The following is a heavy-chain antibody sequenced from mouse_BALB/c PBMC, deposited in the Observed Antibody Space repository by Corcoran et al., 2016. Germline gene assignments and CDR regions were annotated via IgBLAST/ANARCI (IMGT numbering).Heavy chain of an antibody. CDR3: ARVALRYYVDY. CDR2: INTYTGEP. J-gene: IGHJ2*01. Sequence: QIQLVQSGPELKKPGETVKISCKASGYTFTNYGMNWVKQAPGKGLKWMGWINTYTGEPTYANDFKGRFAFSLETSASNAYLQINNLKNEDMVTAFCARVALRYYVDYWGQCTTLTGSS. CDR1: GYTFTNYG. V-gene: IGHV9-1*02. D-gene: IGHD2-12*01.